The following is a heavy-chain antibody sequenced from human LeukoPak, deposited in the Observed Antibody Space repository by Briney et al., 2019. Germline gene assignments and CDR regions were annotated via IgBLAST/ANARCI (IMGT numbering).Heavy chain of an antibody. CDR1: GYTLTKLP. J-gene: IGHJ4*02. V-gene: IGHV1-24*01. Sequence: ASVKVSCRVSGYTLTKLPIHWVRQAPGRGLEWMGSFDPEDGEAIYARRFRGRVTMTEDTSTGTAYMGLSSLKSVDTAVYYCATSNYFGSGSVYYFEYWGQGTLVTVSS. CDR3: ATSNYFGSGSVYYFEY. D-gene: IGHD3-10*01. CDR2: FDPEDGEA.